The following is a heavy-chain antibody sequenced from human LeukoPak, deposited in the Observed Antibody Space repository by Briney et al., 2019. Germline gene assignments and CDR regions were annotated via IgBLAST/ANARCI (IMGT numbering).Heavy chain of an antibody. CDR3: AREFGIHDVLTPAVNWFDP. Sequence: ASVKVSCKASGYTFTGYYMHWVRQAPGQGLEWMGWINPNSGGTNYAQKFQGRVTMTRDTSISTTYMELSRLRSDDTAVYYCAREFGIHDVLTPAVNWFDPWGQGTVVTVSS. CDR1: GYTFTGYY. D-gene: IGHD3-9*01. V-gene: IGHV1-2*02. CDR2: INPNSGGT. J-gene: IGHJ5*02.